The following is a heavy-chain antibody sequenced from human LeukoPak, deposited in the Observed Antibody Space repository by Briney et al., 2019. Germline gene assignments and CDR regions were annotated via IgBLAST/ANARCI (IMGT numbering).Heavy chain of an antibody. Sequence: SETLSLTCVVYGGSFSGYFWSWIRQPPGKGLEWIGEITPSGSTNYNPSLKSRVSISIDTSKKKLSLRLTCVSAADSAVYYCASSFYYDSRDYWGQGTLVTVSS. CDR3: ASSFYYDSRDY. CDR2: ITPSGST. CDR1: GGSFSGYF. J-gene: IGHJ4*02. V-gene: IGHV4-34*01. D-gene: IGHD3-22*01.